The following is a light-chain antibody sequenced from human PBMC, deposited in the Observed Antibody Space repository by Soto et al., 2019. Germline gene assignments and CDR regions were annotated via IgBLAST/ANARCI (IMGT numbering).Light chain of an antibody. J-gene: IGKJ4*01. CDR3: QQRQNRPPLT. V-gene: IGKV3-11*01. CDR2: DAS. CDR1: QSVNTY. Sequence: VLTQSPVTLSLSPGERATLSCRASQSVNTYLAWYQQRPGQAPRLLIYDASNRAAGIPARFSGSGSGTDFTLTISSLEPEDFAVYYCQQRQNRPPLTFGGGSVVEIK.